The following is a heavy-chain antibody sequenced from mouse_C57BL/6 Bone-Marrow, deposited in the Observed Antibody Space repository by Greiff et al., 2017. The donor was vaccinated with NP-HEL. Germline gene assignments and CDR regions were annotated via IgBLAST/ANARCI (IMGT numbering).Heavy chain of an antibody. Sequence: VQLQQSGAELARPGASVKLSCKASGYTFTSYGISWVKQRTGQGLEWIGEIHPRSGNTYYNEKFKGKATLTADKSSSTAYMELRSLTSEDSAVYFCARRYYGTPFDYWGQGTTLTVSS. CDR2: IHPRSGNT. J-gene: IGHJ2*01. CDR1: GYTFTSYG. D-gene: IGHD1-1*01. V-gene: IGHV1-81*01. CDR3: ARRYYGTPFDY.